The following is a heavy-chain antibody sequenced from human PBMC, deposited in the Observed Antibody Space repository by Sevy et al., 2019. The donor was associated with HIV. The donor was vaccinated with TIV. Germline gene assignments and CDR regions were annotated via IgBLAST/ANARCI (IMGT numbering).Heavy chain of an antibody. D-gene: IGHD6-19*01. J-gene: IGHJ4*02. CDR3: ARDAGYSTDWYPSDY. Sequence: GGSLRLSCAASEFMFSTYAMHWVRQAPGKGLEWVAVISYDGSRHYYGESVKGRFTISRDNSKNTLFLQMNSLGLEDTAFYYCARDAGYSTDWYPSDYWGQGTLVTVSS. CDR2: ISYDGSRH. CDR1: EFMFSTYA. V-gene: IGHV3-30-3*01.